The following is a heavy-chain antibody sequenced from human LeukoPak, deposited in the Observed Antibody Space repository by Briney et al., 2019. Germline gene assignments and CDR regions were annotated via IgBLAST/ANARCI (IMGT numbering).Heavy chain of an antibody. V-gene: IGHV3-30*18. CDR2: MSSDGGDI. D-gene: IGHD6-19*01. Sequence: GGSLRLSCAASGFTFSRYGMHWVRQAPGKGLEWLAVMSSDGGDIYYADSVKGRFTISRDNSKNTLYLQMNSPRAEDTAVYYCSKTIAVADPTDYWGQGTLVTVSP. J-gene: IGHJ4*02. CDR1: GFTFSRYG. CDR3: SKTIAVADPTDY.